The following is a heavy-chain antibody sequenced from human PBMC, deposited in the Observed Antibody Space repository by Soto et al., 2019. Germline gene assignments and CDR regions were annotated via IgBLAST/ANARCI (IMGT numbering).Heavy chain of an antibody. Sequence: ASVKVSCKASGYTFISYGISWVRQAPGQGLEWMGWISAYNGNTNYAQKLQGRVTMTTDTSTSTAYMELRSLRSDDTAVYYCARSGNGAYYYYMDVWGKGTTVTVSS. CDR1: GYTFISYG. V-gene: IGHV1-18*01. D-gene: IGHD2-8*01. J-gene: IGHJ6*03. CDR3: ARSGNGAYYYYMDV. CDR2: ISAYNGNT.